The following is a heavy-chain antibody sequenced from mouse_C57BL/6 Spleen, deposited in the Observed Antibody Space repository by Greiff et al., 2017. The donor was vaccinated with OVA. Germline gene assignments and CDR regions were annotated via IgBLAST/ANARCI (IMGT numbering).Heavy chain of an antibody. J-gene: IGHJ3*01. CDR3: ASYDYDALSCAY. CDR2: INYDGSST. CDR1: GFTFSDYY. Sequence: EVKLMESGGGLVQPGSSMKLSCTASGFTFSDYYMAWVRQVPEKGLEWVANINYDGSSTYYLDSLKSRFIISRDNAKNILYLQMSSLKSEDTATYYCASYDYDALSCAYWGQGTLVTVAT. D-gene: IGHD2-4*01. V-gene: IGHV5-16*01.